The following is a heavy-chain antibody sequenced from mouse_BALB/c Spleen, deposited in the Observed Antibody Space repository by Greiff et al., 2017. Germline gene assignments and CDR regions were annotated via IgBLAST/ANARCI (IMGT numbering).Heavy chain of an antibody. D-gene: IGHD5-5*01. J-gene: IGHJ2*01. V-gene: IGHV3-1*02. CDR2: IHYSGST. Sequence: VQLKESGPDLVKPSQSLSLTCTVTGYSITSCYSWHWIRQFPGNQLEWMGYIHYSGSTNYNPSIKSRISITRDTSKNQFFLQLNSVTTEDAATYYGAYYLLRYFDYWGQGTTLTVSS. CDR3: AYYLLRYFDY. CDR1: GYSITSCYS.